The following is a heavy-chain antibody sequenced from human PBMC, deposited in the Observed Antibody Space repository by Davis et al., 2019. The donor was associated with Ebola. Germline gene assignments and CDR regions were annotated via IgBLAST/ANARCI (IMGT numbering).Heavy chain of an antibody. D-gene: IGHD6-13*01. Sequence: ESLKISCTVSGGSISSSSYYWGWIRQPPGKGLEWIGSIYYSGSTYYNPSLKSRVTISVDTSKNQFSLKLSSVTAADTAVYYCASRQAAPDRGPWFDPWGQGTLVTVSS. CDR3: ASRQAAPDRGPWFDP. CDR2: IYYSGST. V-gene: IGHV4-39*01. J-gene: IGHJ5*02. CDR1: GGSISSSSYY.